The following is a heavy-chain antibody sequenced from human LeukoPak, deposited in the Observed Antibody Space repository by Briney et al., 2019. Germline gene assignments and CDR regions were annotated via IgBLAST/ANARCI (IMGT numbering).Heavy chain of an antibody. Sequence: SETLSLTCTVSGGSIRGYSWSWIRQPAGKGLEWIGRIYTSGTTNYNPSLKSRVSMSVDTSKNQFSLKLSSVTAADTAVYYCARGKVVAGTPGQNSWDHWGQGTLVTVSS. CDR1: GGSIRGYS. V-gene: IGHV4-4*07. J-gene: IGHJ4*02. CDR2: IYTSGTT. D-gene: IGHD6-19*01. CDR3: ARGKVVAGTPGQNSWDH.